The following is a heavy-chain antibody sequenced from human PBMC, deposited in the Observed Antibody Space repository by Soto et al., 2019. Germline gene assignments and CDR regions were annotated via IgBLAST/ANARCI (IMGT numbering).Heavy chain of an antibody. CDR1: GGSFSGYY. D-gene: IGHD2-8*01. CDR3: ASPGVYYGMDV. CDR2: INHSGST. V-gene: IGHV4-34*01. J-gene: IGHJ6*02. Sequence: SETLSLTCAVYGGSFSGYYWSWIRQPPGKGLEWIGEINHSGSTNYNPSLKSRVTISVDTSKNQFSLKRSSVTAADTAVYYCASPGVYYGMDVWGQGTTATVS.